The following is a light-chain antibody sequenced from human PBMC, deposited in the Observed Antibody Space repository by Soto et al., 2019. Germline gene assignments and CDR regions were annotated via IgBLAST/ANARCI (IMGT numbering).Light chain of an antibody. CDR3: QSYDSSLSGWV. CDR1: SSKIGAGYD. Sequence: QSVLTQPPSVSGAPGQRVTISCTGSSSKIGAGYDVHWYQQLPGTAPKLLIYGNSNRPSGVPDRFSGSKTGTSASLAITGXQAEDEADYYCQSYDSSLSGWVFGGGTQLTVL. CDR2: GNS. V-gene: IGLV1-40*01. J-gene: IGLJ3*02.